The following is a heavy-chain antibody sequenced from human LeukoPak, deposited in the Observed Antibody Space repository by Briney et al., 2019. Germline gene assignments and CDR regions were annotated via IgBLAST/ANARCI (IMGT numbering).Heavy chain of an antibody. CDR3: AKSGGFSSSVNFDY. CDR2: ISSSSSYI. Sequence: PGGSLRLSCAASGFTFSSYSMNWVRQAPGKGLEWVSSISSSSSYIYYADSVKGRFTISRDNAKNSLYLQMNSLRAEDTAVYYCAKSGGFSSSVNFDYWGQGTLVTVSS. D-gene: IGHD6-13*01. CDR1: GFTFSSYS. J-gene: IGHJ4*02. V-gene: IGHV3-21*04.